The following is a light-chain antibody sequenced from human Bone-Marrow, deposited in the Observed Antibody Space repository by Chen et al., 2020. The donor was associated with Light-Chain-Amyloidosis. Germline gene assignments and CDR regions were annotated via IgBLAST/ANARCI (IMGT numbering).Light chain of an antibody. CDR2: RDT. Sequence: SYALTQPPSGSVSPGQTSRINCSGDDLPTKYAYWYQQKPGQAPVLVIQRDTERPSGISERFSGSSSGTTATLTISGVQAEDEADYHCQSADSSGTYEVIFGGGTKLTVL. J-gene: IGLJ2*01. CDR1: DLPTKY. CDR3: QSADSSGTYEVI. V-gene: IGLV3-25*03.